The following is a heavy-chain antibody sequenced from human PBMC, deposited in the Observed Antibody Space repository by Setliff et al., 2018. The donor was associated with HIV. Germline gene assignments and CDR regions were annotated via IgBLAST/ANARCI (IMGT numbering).Heavy chain of an antibody. CDR1: NNSITNGYY. D-gene: IGHD3-16*01. CDR3: ARPGDFSYNSYHLYAFDF. CDR2: INHGGGT. Sequence: PSETLSLTCIVSNNSITNGYYWAWIRQPPGQGLEWVGSINHGGGTYYSPSLESRVAISVDTSKNQFSLHFQSVTAADTAIYFCARPGDFSYNSYHLYAFDFWGHGALVTVSS. J-gene: IGHJ4*01. V-gene: IGHV4-38-2*02.